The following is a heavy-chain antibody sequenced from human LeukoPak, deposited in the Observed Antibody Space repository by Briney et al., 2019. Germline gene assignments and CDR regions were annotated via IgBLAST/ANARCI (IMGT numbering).Heavy chain of an antibody. CDR3: VKDRPCETCMPMDA. CDR2: LGRSGEYK. J-gene: IGHJ6*02. D-gene: IGHD2-2*01. Sequence: GGSLRLSWPASGFRSTDHSMSWVRQAPGKGLEWVAGLGRSGEYKYYADSVKGRSTISRDNSKDTVSLQMNSLRAEDSAIYFCVKDRPCETCMPMDAWGQGTTVTVSS. V-gene: IGHV3-23*01. CDR1: GFRSTDHS.